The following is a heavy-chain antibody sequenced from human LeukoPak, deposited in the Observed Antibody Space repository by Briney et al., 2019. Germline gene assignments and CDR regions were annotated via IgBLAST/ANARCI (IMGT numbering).Heavy chain of an antibody. Sequence: SQTLSLTCAVSGGSISSDGYSWSWIRQPPGKGLEWIGYIYHSGSTYYNPSLKSRVTISVDRSKNQFSLKLSSVTAADTAVYYCARGYSDSSCGYWGQGTLVTVSS. CDR2: IYHSGST. D-gene: IGHD3-22*01. J-gene: IGHJ4*02. CDR1: GGSISSDGYS. CDR3: ARGYSDSSCGY. V-gene: IGHV4-30-2*01.